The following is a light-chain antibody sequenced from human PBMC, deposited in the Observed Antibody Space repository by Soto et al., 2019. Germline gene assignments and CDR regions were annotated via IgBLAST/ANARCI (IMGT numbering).Light chain of an antibody. CDR2: EVS. Sequence: QSALTQPPSASGSPGQSVTISCTGSSSDVGNYNYVSWYQQHAGKAPKLLIFEVSNRPSGVPHRFSGSKSGNTASLTVSGLQPEDEADYYCSSYSGTNDLVFGGGTKVTVL. J-gene: IGLJ3*02. CDR1: SSDVGNYNY. CDR3: SSYSGTNDLV. V-gene: IGLV2-8*01.